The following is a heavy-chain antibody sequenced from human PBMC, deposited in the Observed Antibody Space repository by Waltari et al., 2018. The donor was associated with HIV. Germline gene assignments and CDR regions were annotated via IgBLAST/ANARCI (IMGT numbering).Heavy chain of an antibody. V-gene: IGHV1-69-2*01. D-gene: IGHD6-13*01. J-gene: IGHJ4*02. CDR3: ASLAAAGYFDA. Sequence: EVHLVQSGPEVMKPGATLKISCRVSGYTFTDLYITWVQEAPGKGLEGMGLIDPEDEETEYAEKFQGRLTITADTSLDTVYMELTSLRSDDAAVYYCASLAAAGYFDAWGQGTLLTVSS. CDR2: IDPEDEET. CDR1: GYTFTDLY.